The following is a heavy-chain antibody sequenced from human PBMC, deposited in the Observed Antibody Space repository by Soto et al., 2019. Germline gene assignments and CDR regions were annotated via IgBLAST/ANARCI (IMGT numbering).Heavy chain of an antibody. CDR1: GASPTISFC. J-gene: IGHJ6*02. CDR3: ARVSGSYYYGMDV. D-gene: IGHD1-26*01. Sequence: PQTLSLTCPLSGASPTISFCWCWVRQPPGKGLEWIGEIYHSGSTNYNPSLKSRVTISVDKSKNQFSLKLSSVTAADTAVYYCARVSGSYYYGMDVWGQGTTVT. CDR2: IYHSGST. V-gene: IGHV4-4*03.